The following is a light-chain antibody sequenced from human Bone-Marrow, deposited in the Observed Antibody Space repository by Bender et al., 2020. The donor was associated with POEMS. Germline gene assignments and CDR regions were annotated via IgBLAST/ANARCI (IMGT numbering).Light chain of an antibody. CDR2: EVS. J-gene: IGLJ2*01. V-gene: IGLV2-14*01. CDR1: SSDVSVYKF. CDR3: SSYTSSSTPHVV. Sequence: QSDLTQPRSVSGSPGQSVTISCSGTSSDVSVYKFVSWYQQHPGKAPKLMIYEVSKRPSGVSNRFSGSKSGNTASLTISGLQAEDEADYYCSSYTSSSTPHVVFGGGTKLTVL.